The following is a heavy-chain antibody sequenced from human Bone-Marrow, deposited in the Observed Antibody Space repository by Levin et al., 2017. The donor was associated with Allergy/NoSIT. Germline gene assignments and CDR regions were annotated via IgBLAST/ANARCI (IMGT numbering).Heavy chain of an antibody. Sequence: GGSLRLSCAPSGFIFSDAWMSWVRQAPGKGLEWVGRIKSKTDGETTDYAAPVEGRFTISRDDSKNTLYLQMDSLKTEDTAIYYCTTAVVAAPYIPRWGQGTLVTVSS. V-gene: IGHV3-15*01. CDR3: TTAVVAAPYIPR. D-gene: IGHD6-13*01. J-gene: IGHJ4*02. CDR2: IKSKTDGETT. CDR1: GFIFSDAW.